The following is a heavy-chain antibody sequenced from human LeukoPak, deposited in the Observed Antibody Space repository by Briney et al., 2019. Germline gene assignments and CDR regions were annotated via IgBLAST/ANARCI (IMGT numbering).Heavy chain of an antibody. D-gene: IGHD3-22*01. V-gene: IGHV1-8*01. CDR3: ASSRYYYDSSGYSNLYYYGMDV. CDR2: MNPNSGNT. Sequence: GASVKVSCKASGYTFTSYDINWVRQATGQGLEWMGWMNPNSGNTGYAQKFQGRVTMTRNTSISTAYMELSSLRSEDTAVYYCASSRYYYDSSGYSNLYYYGMDVWGQGTTVTVSS. J-gene: IGHJ6*02. CDR1: GYTFTSYD.